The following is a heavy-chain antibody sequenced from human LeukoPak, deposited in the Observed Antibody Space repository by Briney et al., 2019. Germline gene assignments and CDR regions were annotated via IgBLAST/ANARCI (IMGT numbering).Heavy chain of an antibody. V-gene: IGHV3-74*01. J-gene: IGHJ4*02. CDR3: ARDGLSSNGYYSHY. CDR1: VFTFSTYW. D-gene: IGHD6-13*01. CDR2: VNSDGSST. Sequence: GGSLRLSCAASVFTFSTYWMHWVRQAPGKGLVWVSRVNSDGSSTRYADSVKGRFTISRDNSKNTLYLQMNSLRAEDTAVYYCARDGLSSNGYYSHYWGQGTLVTVSS.